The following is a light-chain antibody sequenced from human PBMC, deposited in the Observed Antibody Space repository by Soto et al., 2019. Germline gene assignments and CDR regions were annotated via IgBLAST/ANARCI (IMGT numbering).Light chain of an antibody. CDR2: DVS. CDR3: CSYTTSSTLGYV. Sequence: QSVLTQPASVSGSPGQSITISCAGTSSDVVGYNYVSWYQRHPGKAPQLMIYDVSNRPSGVSTRFAGSKSGNTASLTISGLQAEDEADYYCCSYTTSSTLGYVFGTGTKVTVL. V-gene: IGLV2-14*03. J-gene: IGLJ1*01. CDR1: SSDVVGYNY.